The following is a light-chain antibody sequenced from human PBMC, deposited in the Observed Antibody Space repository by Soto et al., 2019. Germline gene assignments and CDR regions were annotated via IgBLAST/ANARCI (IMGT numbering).Light chain of an antibody. Sequence: QAVVTQEPSLTVSPGGTVTLTCASSTGAVTSGYFPSWYQQKPGQAPRPLVYAITNRHSWTPARFSGSLLGGKAALTLSDVQPGDEADYYCLLYYGGALVFGGGTKLTVL. J-gene: IGLJ2*01. CDR3: LLYYGGALV. CDR2: AIT. CDR1: TGAVTSGYF. V-gene: IGLV7-43*01.